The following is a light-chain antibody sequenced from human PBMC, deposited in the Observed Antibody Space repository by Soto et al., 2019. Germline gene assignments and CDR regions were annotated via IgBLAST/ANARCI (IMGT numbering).Light chain of an antibody. Sequence: EIVLTQSPGTLSLSPGEGATLSCRASQSVSSSSLAWYQQRRGQAPRLLIHGASSRATGTPDRFSGSGSGTDFTLTISRLEPEDFAVYYCQQYGSSPRTFGQGTKVDIK. J-gene: IGKJ1*01. CDR2: GAS. CDR1: QSVSSSS. V-gene: IGKV3-20*01. CDR3: QQYGSSPRT.